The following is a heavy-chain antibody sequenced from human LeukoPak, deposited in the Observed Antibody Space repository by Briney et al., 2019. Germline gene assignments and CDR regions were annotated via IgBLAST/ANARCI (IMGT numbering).Heavy chain of an antibody. V-gene: IGHV3-11*01. D-gene: IGHD3-10*01. CDR1: GFTFSDYY. CDR3: AGPQGVIIPPDAFDI. CDR2: ISSSGNTI. Sequence: PGGSLRLSYAASGFTFSDYYMSWIRQAPGKGLEWVSYISSSGNTIYYADSVKGRFTISRDNAKNSLYLQMNSLTAEDTAVYYCAGPQGVIIPPDAFDIWGQGTMVTVSS. J-gene: IGHJ3*02.